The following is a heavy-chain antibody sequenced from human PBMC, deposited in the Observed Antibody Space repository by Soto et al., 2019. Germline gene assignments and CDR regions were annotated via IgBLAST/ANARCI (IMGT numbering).Heavy chain of an antibody. CDR3: AGAAYKDGV. D-gene: IGHD1-1*01. V-gene: IGHV3-72*01. CDR2: SRDKAKSYTT. Sequence: EVQVVESGGGLVQPAVSLRLSCAASGFTFSDQYMDWVRQAPGKGLEWVGSSRDKAKSYTTEYAAPVKGRFTISRADSKNSGYLHMNSLKTEDTAVHYCAGAAYKDGVWGQGTLVTVS. CDR1: GFTFSDQY. J-gene: IGHJ4*02.